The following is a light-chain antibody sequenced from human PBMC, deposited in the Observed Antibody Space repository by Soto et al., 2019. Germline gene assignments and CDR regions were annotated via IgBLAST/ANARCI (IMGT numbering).Light chain of an antibody. CDR3: QQYNNWLVT. CDR1: QSVGNN. J-gene: IGKJ1*01. Sequence: EIVMTQSPGTLSVSPGERVTLSCRASQSVGNNLAWHQQRPGQAPRLLIYGASTRATGIPDRFSGSGSGTEFTLTITSLQSEDFAVYYCQQYNNWLVTFGQGTKVDIK. V-gene: IGKV3-15*01. CDR2: GAS.